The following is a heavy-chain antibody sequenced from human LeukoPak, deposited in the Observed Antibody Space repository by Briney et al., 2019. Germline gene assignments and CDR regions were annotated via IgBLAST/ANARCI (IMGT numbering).Heavy chain of an antibody. CDR1: GFTFSTNA. V-gene: IGHV3-23*01. D-gene: IGHD6-13*01. CDR2: ISGSGAST. CDR3: AKEGGRSRPFDY. J-gene: IGHJ4*02. Sequence: GGSLRLSCLTSGFTFSTNAMSWVRQAPGKGLEWISGISGSGASTYYADSVTGRFTISRDNSRNTLYLQMNSLRAEDTAVYYCAKEGGRSRPFDYWGQGTLVTVSS.